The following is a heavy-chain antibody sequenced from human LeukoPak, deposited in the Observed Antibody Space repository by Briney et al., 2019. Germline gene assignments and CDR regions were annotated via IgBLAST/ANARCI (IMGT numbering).Heavy chain of an antibody. CDR3: ARHKDYYYSYMDV. CDR1: GGSISSYY. V-gene: IGHV4-59*08. CDR2: IYYSGST. Sequence: SETLSLTCTVSGGSISSYYWSWIRQPPGKGLEWIGYIYYSGSTNYNPSLKSRVTISVDTSKNQFSLKLSSVTAADTAVYYCARHKDYYYSYMDVWGKGTTVTISS. J-gene: IGHJ6*03.